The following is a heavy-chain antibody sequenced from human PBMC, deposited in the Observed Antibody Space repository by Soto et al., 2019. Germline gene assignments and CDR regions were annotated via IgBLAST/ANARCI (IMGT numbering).Heavy chain of an antibody. Sequence: SETLSLTCTVSGGSISSSSYYWGWIRQPPGKGLEWIGSIYYSGSTYYNPSLKSRVTISVDTSKNQFSLKLSSVTAADTAVYYCASQGVVVVVAATWDYYYYGMDVWGQGTTVTVSS. CDR1: GGSISSSSYY. CDR2: IYYSGST. D-gene: IGHD2-15*01. CDR3: ASQGVVVVVAATWDYYYYGMDV. J-gene: IGHJ6*02. V-gene: IGHV4-39*01.